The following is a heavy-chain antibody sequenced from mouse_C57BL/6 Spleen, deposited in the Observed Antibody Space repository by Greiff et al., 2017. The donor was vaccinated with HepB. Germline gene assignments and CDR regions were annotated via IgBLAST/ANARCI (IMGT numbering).Heavy chain of an antibody. Sequence: VQLQQPGAELVKPGASVKLSCKASGYTFTSYWMHWVKQRPGQGLEWIGMIHPNSGSTNYNEKFKSKATLTVDKSSSTAYMQLSSLTSEDSAVYYCARSSRATSFDYWGQGTTLTVSS. CDR1: GYTFTSYW. D-gene: IGHD3-1*01. CDR3: ARSSRATSFDY. J-gene: IGHJ2*01. CDR2: IHPNSGST. V-gene: IGHV1-64*01.